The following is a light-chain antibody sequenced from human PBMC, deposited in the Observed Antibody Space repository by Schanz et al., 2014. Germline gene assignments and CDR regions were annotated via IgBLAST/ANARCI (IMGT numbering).Light chain of an antibody. Sequence: DIQVTQSPSSLSASVGDGVTITCQASQDITKYLNWYQQKPGKAPKLLIYDASNLETGVPSRFSGSGSGTDFAFTISSLQPEDIATYYCQHYDNFRWTFGQGTKVEIK. CDR2: DAS. J-gene: IGKJ1*01. CDR3: QHYDNFRWT. V-gene: IGKV1-33*01. CDR1: QDITKY.